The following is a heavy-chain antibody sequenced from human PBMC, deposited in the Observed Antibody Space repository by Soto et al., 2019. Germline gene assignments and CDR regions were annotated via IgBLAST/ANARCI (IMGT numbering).Heavy chain of an antibody. CDR1: GGSISSGDYY. J-gene: IGHJ6*02. D-gene: IGHD2-2*01. V-gene: IGHV4-30-4*01. CDR2: IYYSGST. Sequence: SETLSLTCTVSGGSISSGDYYWSWIRQPPGKGLEWIGYIYYSGSTYYNPSLKSRVTISVDTSKNQFSLKLSSVTAADTAVYYCARDPRYCSRTSCYFKVRDYGMDVWGQGTTVTVSS. CDR3: ARDPRYCSRTSCYFKVRDYGMDV.